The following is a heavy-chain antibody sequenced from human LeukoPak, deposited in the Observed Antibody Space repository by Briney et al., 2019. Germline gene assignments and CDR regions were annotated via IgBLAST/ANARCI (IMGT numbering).Heavy chain of an antibody. V-gene: IGHV3-7*01. J-gene: IGHJ4*02. CDR2: IKPDGSEK. Sequence: GGSLRLSCAASGFTFSSYWMSWVRQAPGKGLEWVANIKPDGSEKHSVDSVKGRFTISRDNAKNSLYLQMNSLRAEDTAVYYCTRDEEGSSWYEWGQGALVTVSS. CDR1: GFTFSSYW. CDR3: TRDEEGSSWYE. D-gene: IGHD6-13*01.